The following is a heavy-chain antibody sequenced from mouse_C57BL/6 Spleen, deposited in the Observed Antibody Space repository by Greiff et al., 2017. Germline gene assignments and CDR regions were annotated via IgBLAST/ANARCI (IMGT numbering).Heavy chain of an antibody. V-gene: IGHV3-6*01. CDR1: GYSITSGYY. J-gene: IGHJ3*01. D-gene: IGHD2-3*01. Sequence: EVKLMESGPGLVKPSQSLSLTCSVTGYSITSGYYWNWIRQFPGNKLEWMGYISYDGSNNYNPSLKNRISITRDTSKNQFFLKLNSVTTEDTATYYCARDGGYYPWFAYWGQGTLVTVSA. CDR2: ISYDGSN. CDR3: ARDGGYYPWFAY.